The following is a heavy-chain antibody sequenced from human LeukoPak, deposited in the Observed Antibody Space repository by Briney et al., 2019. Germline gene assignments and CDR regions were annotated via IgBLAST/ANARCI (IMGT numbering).Heavy chain of an antibody. V-gene: IGHV7-4-1*02. Sequence: ASVKVSCKAFGYTFTNNAMNWVRQAPGQGLELMGWINTNTGNPTYAQGFTGRFVFSLDSSVSTAYLQISSLKAEDTAVYYCARDNAGNIDYWGQGTLVTVSS. CDR1: GYTFTNNA. J-gene: IGHJ4*02. CDR3: ARDNAGNIDY. CDR2: INTNTGNP. D-gene: IGHD2/OR15-2a*01.